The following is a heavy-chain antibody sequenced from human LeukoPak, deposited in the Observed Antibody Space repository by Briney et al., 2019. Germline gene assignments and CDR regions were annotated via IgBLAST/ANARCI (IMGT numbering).Heavy chain of an antibody. Sequence: PSETLSLTCAVYGGSFSGYYWSWIRQPPGKGLEWIGEINHSGSTNYNPSLKSRVTISVGTSKNQFSLKLSSVTAADTAVYYCAGGIVATIFDYWGQGTLVTVSS. CDR2: INHSGST. CDR1: GGSFSGYY. D-gene: IGHD5-12*01. CDR3: AGGIVATIFDY. V-gene: IGHV4-34*01. J-gene: IGHJ4*02.